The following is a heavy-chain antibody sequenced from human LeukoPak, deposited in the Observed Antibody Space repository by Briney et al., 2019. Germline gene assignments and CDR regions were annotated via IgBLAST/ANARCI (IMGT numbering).Heavy chain of an antibody. CDR2: ISSSGSTI. CDR1: GGSFSGYY. Sequence: LSLTCAVYGGSFSGYYWSWIRQAPGKGLEWVSYISSSGSTIYYADSVKGRFTISRDNAKNSLYLQMNSLRAEDTAVYYCARMYYYDSSGYYYDRYYFDYWGQGTLVTVSS. J-gene: IGHJ4*02. CDR3: ARMYYYDSSGYYYDRYYFDY. V-gene: IGHV3-11*04. D-gene: IGHD3-22*01.